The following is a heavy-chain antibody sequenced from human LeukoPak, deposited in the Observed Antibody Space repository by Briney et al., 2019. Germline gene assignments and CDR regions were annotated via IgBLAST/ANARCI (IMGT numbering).Heavy chain of an antibody. Sequence: SETLSLTCTVSGGSISSYYWSWIRQPPGKGLEWIGYIYYSGSTNYNPSLKSRVTISVDTSKNQFSLKLSSVTAADTAVYYCARGKRWFDPWGQGTLVTVSS. J-gene: IGHJ5*02. CDR2: IYYSGST. CDR1: GGSISSYY. CDR3: ARGKRWFDP. V-gene: IGHV4-59*01.